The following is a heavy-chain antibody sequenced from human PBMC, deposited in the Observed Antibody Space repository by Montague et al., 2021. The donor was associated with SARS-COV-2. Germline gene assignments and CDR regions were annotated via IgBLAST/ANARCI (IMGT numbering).Heavy chain of an antibody. CDR1: SGSTSKYY. D-gene: IGHD2-15*01. Sequence: SETLSLTCSVSSGSTSKYYWTWIRQSPGKGLQWIGYIFYTGSTKFNPYLKSQVSMSLDTSKNHFSLRLSAVTAADTARCYCARAQNICFIANCVNYFDLWGLGALVTVSS. V-gene: IGHV4-59*01. J-gene: IGHJ4*02. CDR2: IFYTGST. CDR3: ARAQNICFIANCVNYFDL.